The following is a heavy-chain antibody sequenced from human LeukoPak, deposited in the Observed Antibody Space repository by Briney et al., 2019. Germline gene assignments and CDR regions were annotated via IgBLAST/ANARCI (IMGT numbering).Heavy chain of an antibody. CDR3: ARWGSGCYYFDY. Sequence: SETLSLTCAVYGGSFSCYYWSWIRQPPGKGLEWIGEINHSGSTNYNPSLKSRVTISVDTSTNQFSLKLSSVTAADTAVYYCARWGSGCYYFDYSGQGTLVTVSS. D-gene: IGHD6-19*01. CDR2: INHSGST. CDR1: GGSFSCYY. V-gene: IGHV4-34*01. J-gene: IGHJ4*02.